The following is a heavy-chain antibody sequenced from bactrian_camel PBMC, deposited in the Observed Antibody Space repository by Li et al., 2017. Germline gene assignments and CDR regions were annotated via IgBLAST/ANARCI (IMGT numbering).Heavy chain of an antibody. CDR1: GFTFSSYG. J-gene: IGHJ7*01. Sequence: HVQLVESGGGLVQPGGSLRLSCAASGFTFSSYGMSWVRQAPGKGLERVSSIYSDGRNTYYADSVKGRFTISKDNVKNTLYLQMNSLKPEDTGMYYCAGSGYRSFKLLVGGLVGLEVGMDYWGNGTQVTVS. CDR2: IYSDGRNT. V-gene: IGHV3-2*01. D-gene: IGHD6*01.